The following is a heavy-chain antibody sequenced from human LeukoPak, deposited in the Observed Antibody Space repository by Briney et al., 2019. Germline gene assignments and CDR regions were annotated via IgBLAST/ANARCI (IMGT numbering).Heavy chain of an antibody. J-gene: IGHJ6*02. V-gene: IGHV3-53*04. CDR1: GFTVSSNY. Sequence: GGSLRLSCAASGFTVSSNYMSLVRQAPGKGLEWVSVIYSGGSTYYADSVKVRFTISRNNSKNTLYLKMNSLRAEDTAVYYCARDPSPIWFGEYGMDVWGQGTTVTVSS. CDR3: ARDPSPIWFGEYGMDV. CDR2: IYSGGST. D-gene: IGHD3-10*01.